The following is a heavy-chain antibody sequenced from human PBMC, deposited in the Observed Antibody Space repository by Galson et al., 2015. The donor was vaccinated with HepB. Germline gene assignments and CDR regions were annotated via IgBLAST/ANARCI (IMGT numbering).Heavy chain of an antibody. V-gene: IGHV5-10-1*01. CDR1: GYSFTSYW. CDR2: IDPSDSYT. CDR3: ARERPPYYGSGSYFHY. Sequence: QSGAEVKKPGESLRISCKGFGYSFTSYWISWVRQMPGKGLEWMGRIDPSDSYTNYSPSFQGHVTISADKSISTAYLQWSSLKASDTAMYYCARERPPYYGSGSYFHYWGQGTLVTVSS. D-gene: IGHD3-10*01. J-gene: IGHJ4*02.